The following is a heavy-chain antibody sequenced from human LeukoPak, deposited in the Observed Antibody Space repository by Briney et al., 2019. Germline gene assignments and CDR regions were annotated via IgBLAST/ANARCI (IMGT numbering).Heavy chain of an antibody. V-gene: IGHV1-2*02. D-gene: IGHD3-16*01. CDR2: INPNSGDT. CDR3: ARRFYYAMDV. J-gene: IGHJ6*02. CDR1: GYIFTGYF. Sequence: ASVTVSCKASGYIFTGYFMQGVRQAPGQGLEGMGWINPNSGDTKYAQKFQGRVTMNRDTSISTAYMELSRLRSDDAAVYYCARRFYYAMDVWGQGTTVTVSS.